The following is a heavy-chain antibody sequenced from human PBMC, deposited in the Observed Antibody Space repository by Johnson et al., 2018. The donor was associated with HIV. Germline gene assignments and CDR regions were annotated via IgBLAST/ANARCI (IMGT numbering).Heavy chain of an antibody. CDR3: VRGSRYTQDNDDVYLLQAFDI. V-gene: IGHV3-9*01. J-gene: IGHJ3*02. CDR2: ISWNSGSI. D-gene: IGHD3-16*01. Sequence: VHLVESGGGLVQPGRSLRLSCAASGFTFDDYAMHWVRQAPGKGLEWVSGISWNSGSIGYADSVSGRFTISRDNAKNSLYLQVNSLRADDTALYYCVRGSRYTQDNDDVYLLQAFDIWGQGTMVTVSS. CDR1: GFTFDDYA.